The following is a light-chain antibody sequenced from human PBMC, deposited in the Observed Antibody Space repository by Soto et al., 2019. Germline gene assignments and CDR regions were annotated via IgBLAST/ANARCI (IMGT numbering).Light chain of an antibody. J-gene: IGKJ2*01. V-gene: IGKV3-15*01. CDR2: GAS. Sequence: EIVMTQSPATLSVSPGDRATLSCRASQSVSSSLAWYQQKPGQAPRLLIYGASTRATGISARFSGSGSGTEFTLTISSLQSEDFAVYYCQQYNNWPPYTFGQGTKLEI. CDR3: QQYNNWPPYT. CDR1: QSVSSS.